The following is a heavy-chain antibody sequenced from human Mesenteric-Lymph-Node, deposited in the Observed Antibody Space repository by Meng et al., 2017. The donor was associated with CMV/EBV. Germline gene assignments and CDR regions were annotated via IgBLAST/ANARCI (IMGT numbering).Heavy chain of an antibody. CDR3: ATDPRYSGFPFDY. J-gene: IGHJ4*02. Sequence: CAASGFTFSDYYMTWIRQAPGKGLEWVSYITSSGTTISYADSVKGRFTISRDNAKNSLYLQMNSLRAEDTAVYYCATDPRYSGFPFDYWGQGTLVTVSS. D-gene: IGHD5-12*01. CDR2: ITSSGTTI. CDR1: GFTFSDYY. V-gene: IGHV3-11*01.